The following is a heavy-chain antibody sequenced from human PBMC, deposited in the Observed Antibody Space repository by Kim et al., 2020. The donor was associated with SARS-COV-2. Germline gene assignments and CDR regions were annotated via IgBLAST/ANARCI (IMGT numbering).Heavy chain of an antibody. Sequence: GGSLRLSCAASGFTFSNYDMTWVRQVPGKGLEWVLDISGIGPNTYYADSGKGRFTISRDNSKNTLYLQLNSLRAEDTAVYYCAIVASKLRFLNFEYWGQGTLVTVSP. V-gene: IGHV3-23*01. J-gene: IGHJ4*02. CDR2: ISGIGPNT. D-gene: IGHD3-3*01. CDR1: GFTFSNYD. CDR3: AIVASKLRFLNFEY.